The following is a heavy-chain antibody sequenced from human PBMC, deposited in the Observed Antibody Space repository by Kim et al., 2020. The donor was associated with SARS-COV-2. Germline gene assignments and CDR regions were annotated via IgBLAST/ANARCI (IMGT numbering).Heavy chain of an antibody. CDR3: ARAPRRRSIAAAGTGWFDL. D-gene: IGHD6-13*01. CDR2: IKQDGSEK. CDR1: GFTFSSYW. Sequence: GGSLRLSCAASGFTFSSYWMSWVRQAPGKGLEWVANIKQDGSEKYYVDSVKGRFTISRDNAKNSLYLQMNSLRAEDTAVYYCARAPRRRSIAAAGTGWFDLWGQGTLVTVAS. V-gene: IGHV3-7*03. J-gene: IGHJ5*02.